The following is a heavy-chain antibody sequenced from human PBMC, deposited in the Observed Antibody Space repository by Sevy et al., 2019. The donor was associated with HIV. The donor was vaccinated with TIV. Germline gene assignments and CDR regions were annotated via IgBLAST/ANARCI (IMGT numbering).Heavy chain of an antibody. CDR3: AKAAAAGISLYYFDY. CDR2: ISGSGGST. V-gene: IGHV3-23*01. Sequence: GGSLRLSCAASGFTFSSYGMSWVRQAPGKGLEWVSAISGSGGSTYYADSVKGRFTISRDNSKNTLYLQMNSLRAEDTAVYYCAKAAAAGISLYYFDYWGQGTLVTVSS. J-gene: IGHJ4*02. D-gene: IGHD6-13*01. CDR1: GFTFSSYG.